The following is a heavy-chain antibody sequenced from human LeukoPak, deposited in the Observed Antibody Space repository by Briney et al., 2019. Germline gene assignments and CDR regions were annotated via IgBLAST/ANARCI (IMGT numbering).Heavy chain of an antibody. CDR3: ARIVDIYDTSGPDY. CDR2: IYYSGST. J-gene: IGHJ4*02. D-gene: IGHD3-22*01. V-gene: IGHV4-39*01. Sequence: SETLSLTCTVPGGSIRSSSYYWGWVRQPPGKGLEWIGSIYYSGSTYYNPSLKSRVTISVDTSKKQFSLKLSSVTAADTAVYYCARIVDIYDTSGPDYWGQGTLVTVSS. CDR1: GGSIRSSSYY.